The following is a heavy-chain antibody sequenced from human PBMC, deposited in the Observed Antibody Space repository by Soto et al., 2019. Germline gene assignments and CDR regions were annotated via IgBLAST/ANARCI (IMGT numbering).Heavy chain of an antibody. V-gene: IGHV4-39*01. J-gene: IGHJ4*02. CDR1: GGSISSSSYY. D-gene: IGHD6-19*01. CDR2: IYYSGST. Sequence: QLQLQESGPGLVKPSETLSLTCTVSGGSISSSSYYWGWIRQPPGKGLEWIGSIYYSGSTYYNPSLKSRVTISVDTSKNQFSLKLSSVTAADTAVYYCARQAIAVAGQPLGFDYWGQGTLVTVSS. CDR3: ARQAIAVAGQPLGFDY.